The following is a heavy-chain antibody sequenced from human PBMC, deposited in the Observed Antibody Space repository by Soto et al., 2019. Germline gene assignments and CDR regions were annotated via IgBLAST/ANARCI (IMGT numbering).Heavy chain of an antibody. CDR3: ARAPVNYYDSSGYPNAFDY. CDR2: IYPGDSDT. Sequence: GESLKISCKGSGYSFTSYWIGWVRQMPGKGLEWMGIIYPGDSDTRYSPSFQGQVTISADKSISTAYLQWSSLKASDTAMCYCARAPVNYYDSSGYPNAFDYWGQGTLVTVSS. V-gene: IGHV5-51*01. CDR1: GYSFTSYW. J-gene: IGHJ4*02. D-gene: IGHD3-22*01.